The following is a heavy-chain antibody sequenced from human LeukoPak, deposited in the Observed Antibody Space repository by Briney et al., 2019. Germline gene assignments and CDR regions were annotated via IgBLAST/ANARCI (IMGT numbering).Heavy chain of an antibody. J-gene: IGHJ4*02. D-gene: IGHD2/OR15-2a*01. V-gene: IGHV3-7*01. CDR1: GFSLSRYW. CDR2: IGKDGTGN. Sequence: GGSLRLFCAASGFSLSRYWMSWVRQAPGKGLEWVANIGKDGTGNHYVDSVKGRFTISRDNAKNSVYLEMNSLRADDTAIYYCARDLDFYATDYWGQGTLVTVSS. CDR3: ARDLDFYATDY.